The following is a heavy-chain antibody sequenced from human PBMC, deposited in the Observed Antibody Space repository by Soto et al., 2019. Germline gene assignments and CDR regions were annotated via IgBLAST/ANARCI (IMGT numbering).Heavy chain of an antibody. CDR2: IDPSDSYT. CDR3: ARHAANYYDSSGYSPLLRY. Sequence: PGESLKISCKGSGYSFTSYWISWVRQMPGKGLEWMGRIDPSDSYTNYSPSFQGHVTFSADKSISTAYLQWSSLKASDTAMFYCARHAANYYDSSGYSPLLRYWGQGTLVTVSS. CDR1: GYSFTSYW. V-gene: IGHV5-10-1*01. D-gene: IGHD3-22*01. J-gene: IGHJ4*02.